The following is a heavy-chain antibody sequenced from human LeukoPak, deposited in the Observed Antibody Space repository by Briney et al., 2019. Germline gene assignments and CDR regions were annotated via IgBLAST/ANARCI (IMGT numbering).Heavy chain of an antibody. J-gene: IGHJ5*02. CDR3: ASSSPGSPIDP. V-gene: IGHV3-30-3*01. CDR1: GFTFSSYA. Sequence: GGSLRLSCAASGFTFSSYAMHWVRQAPGKGLEWVAVISYDGSNKYYADSVKGRFTISRDNSKNTLYLQMNSLRSEDTAVYYCASSSPGSPIDPWGQGTLVTVSS. D-gene: IGHD3-10*01. CDR2: ISYDGSNK.